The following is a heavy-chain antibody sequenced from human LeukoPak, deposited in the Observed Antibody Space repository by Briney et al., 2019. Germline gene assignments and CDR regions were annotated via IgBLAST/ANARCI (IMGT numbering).Heavy chain of an antibody. Sequence: QSGGSLRLSCAASGFTFSSYAMSWVRQAPGKGLEWVSAISGSGGSTYYADSVKGRFTISRDNSKNTLYLQMNSLRAEDTAVYYCAKNGEPHYYMDVWGKGTTVTVSS. CDR3: AKNGEPHYYMDV. D-gene: IGHD1-14*01. CDR1: GFTFSSYA. J-gene: IGHJ6*03. V-gene: IGHV3-23*01. CDR2: ISGSGGST.